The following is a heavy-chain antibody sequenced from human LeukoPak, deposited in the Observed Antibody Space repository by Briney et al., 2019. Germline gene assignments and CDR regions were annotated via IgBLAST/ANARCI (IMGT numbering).Heavy chain of an antibody. CDR1: GGTFSSYA. CDR2: IIPIFGIA. CDR3: ARSRDTAMVLSY. V-gene: IGHV1-69*04. Sequence: SVKVSCKASGGTFSSYAISWVRQAPGQGLEWMGRIIPIFGIANYAQKFQGRVTITADKSTSTAYTELSSLRSEDTAVYYCARSRDTAMVLSYWGQGTLVTVSS. D-gene: IGHD5-18*01. J-gene: IGHJ4*02.